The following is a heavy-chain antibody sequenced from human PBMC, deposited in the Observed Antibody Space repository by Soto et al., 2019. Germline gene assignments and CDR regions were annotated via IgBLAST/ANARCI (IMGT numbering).Heavy chain of an antibody. Sequence: PGESLKISCKCSGYSFTSYWIGWVRQMPGKGLEWMGIIYPGDSDTRYSPSFQGQVTISADKSISTAYLQWSSLKASDTAMYYCARVPNDFWSGSNWFDPWGQGTLVTVSS. CDR1: GYSFTSYW. CDR3: ARVPNDFWSGSNWFDP. V-gene: IGHV5-51*01. CDR2: IYPGDSDT. J-gene: IGHJ5*02. D-gene: IGHD3-3*01.